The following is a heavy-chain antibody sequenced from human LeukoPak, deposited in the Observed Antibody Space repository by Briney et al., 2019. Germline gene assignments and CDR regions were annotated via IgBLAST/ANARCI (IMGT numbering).Heavy chain of an antibody. CDR3: ARVDYGDYHDAFDI. CDR2: IYYSGST. CDR1: GGSISSGGYS. V-gene: IGHV4-30-4*07. D-gene: IGHD4-17*01. J-gene: IGHJ3*02. Sequence: SETLSLTCAVSGGSISSGGYSWSWIRQPPGKGLEWIGYIYYSGSTYYNPSLKSRVTISLDTSKNQFSLKLSSVTAADTAVYYCARVDYGDYHDAFDIWGQGTMVTVSS.